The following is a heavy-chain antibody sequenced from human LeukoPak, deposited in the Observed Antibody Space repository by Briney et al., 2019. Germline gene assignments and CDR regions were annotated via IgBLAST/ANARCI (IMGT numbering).Heavy chain of an antibody. CDR3: ARGPRGYYYYYGMDV. CDR1: GGSFSGYY. V-gene: IGHV4-34*01. CDR2: INHSGST. Sequence: PETLSLTCAVYGGSFSGYYWSWIRQPPGKGLEWIGEINHSGSTNYNPSLKSRVTISVDTSKNQFSLKLSSVTAADTAVYYCARGPRGYYYYYGMDVWGQGTTVTVSS. J-gene: IGHJ6*02.